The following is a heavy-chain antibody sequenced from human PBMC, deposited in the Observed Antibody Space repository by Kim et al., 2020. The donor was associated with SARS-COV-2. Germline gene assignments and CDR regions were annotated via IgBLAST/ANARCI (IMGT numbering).Heavy chain of an antibody. CDR2: IYPGDSNT. CDR1: GYSFTTYW. CDR3: ARRAGTQQLVPLGGMDV. V-gene: IGHV5-51*01. Sequence: GESLKISCTASGYSFTTYWIAWVRQMPGKGLECMGIIYPGDSNTRYSPSFQGQVTISADKSINTAYLQWSSLKPSDTAIYYCARRAGTQQLVPLGGMDVWGQGTTVTVSS. J-gene: IGHJ6*02. D-gene: IGHD6-13*01.